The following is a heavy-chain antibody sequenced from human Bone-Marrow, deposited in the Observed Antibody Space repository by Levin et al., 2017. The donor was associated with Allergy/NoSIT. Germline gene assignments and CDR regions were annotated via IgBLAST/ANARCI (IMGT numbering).Heavy chain of an antibody. CDR2: ITSSPSHI. CDR3: ARDRIYGILRNYGMDV. V-gene: IGHV3-21*06. D-gene: IGHD3-3*02. Sequence: GESLKISCTASGFTFSLFGMNWDRQAPGKGLEWVSSITSSPSHIYYADSVKGRFTISRDNAKNSLYLQMNSLRVEDTAVYYCARDRIYGILRNYGMDVWGQGTTVTVSS. CDR1: GFTFSLFG. J-gene: IGHJ6*02.